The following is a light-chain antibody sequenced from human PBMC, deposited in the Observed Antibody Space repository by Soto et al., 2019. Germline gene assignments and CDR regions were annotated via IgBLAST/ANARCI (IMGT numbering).Light chain of an antibody. Sequence: EFVLTQSPATLSLSVGERATLSCRTSQPLRSRYLAWYQQKVGQAPKLLMYSASTRASGIPDRFSGSGSGTDFTLTISRREPEDFAVYYCQQYGSSPWTFGQGTQVAVK. CDR1: QPLRSRY. V-gene: IGKV3-20*01. CDR3: QQYGSSPWT. CDR2: SAS. J-gene: IGKJ1*01.